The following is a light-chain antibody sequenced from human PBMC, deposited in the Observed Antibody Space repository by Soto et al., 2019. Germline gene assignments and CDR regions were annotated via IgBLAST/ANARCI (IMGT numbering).Light chain of an antibody. CDR2: NDN. CDR1: SSNIGSNT. J-gene: IGLJ1*01. V-gene: IGLV1-44*01. CDR3: AAWDEILIDV. Sequence: QSVLTQPPSASGTPGQTVTISCSGSSSNIGSNTVSWYQQLPGAAPTLLIYNDNERPSGVPDRFSGSKSGTSASLAISGLQSEDEADYYCAAWDEILIDVFGTGTKLTVL.